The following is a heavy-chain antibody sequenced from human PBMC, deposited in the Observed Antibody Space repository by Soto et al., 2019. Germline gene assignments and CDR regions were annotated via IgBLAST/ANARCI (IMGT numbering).Heavy chain of an antibody. CDR3: ARDATPPFVGMDV. CDR2: ISSSSSYI. D-gene: IGHD2-15*01. CDR1: GFTFSSCS. J-gene: IGHJ6*02. Sequence: EVQLVESGGGLVKPGGSLRLSCAASGFTFSSCSMNWVRQAPGKGLEWVSSISSSSSYIYYADSVKGRFTISRDNAKNSLYLQMNSLRAEDTAVYYCARDATPPFVGMDVWGQGTTVTVSS. V-gene: IGHV3-21*01.